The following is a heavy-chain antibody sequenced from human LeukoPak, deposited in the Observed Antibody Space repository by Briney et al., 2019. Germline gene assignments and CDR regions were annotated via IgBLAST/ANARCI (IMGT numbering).Heavy chain of an antibody. J-gene: IGHJ4*02. D-gene: IGHD6-13*01. CDR2: ISGSGGST. CDR1: GFTFSNYS. CDR3: AKASSSWYTKPFDY. V-gene: IGHV3-23*01. Sequence: GGSLRLSCAVSGFTFSNYSMNWVRQAPGKGLEWVSAISGSGGSTYYADSVKGRFTISRDNSKNTLYLQMNSLRAEDTAVYYCAKASSSWYTKPFDYWGQGTLVTVSS.